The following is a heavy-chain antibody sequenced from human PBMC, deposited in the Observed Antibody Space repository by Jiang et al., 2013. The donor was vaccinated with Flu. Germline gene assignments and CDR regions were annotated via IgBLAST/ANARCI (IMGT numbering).Heavy chain of an antibody. Sequence: SQTLSLTCVISGDSVSSNSAAWNWIRQSPSRGLEWLGRTYYRSKWYNDYAVSVKSRITINPDTSTNQFSLQLNSVTPDDTAVYYCARWGATLLPYGGNSHGAPRAFHIWGQGTMVTVSS. CDR1: GDSVSSNSAA. V-gene: IGHV6-1*01. D-gene: IGHD4-23*01. CDR2: TYYRSKWYN. J-gene: IGHJ3*02. CDR3: ARWGATLLPYGGNSHGAPRAFHI.